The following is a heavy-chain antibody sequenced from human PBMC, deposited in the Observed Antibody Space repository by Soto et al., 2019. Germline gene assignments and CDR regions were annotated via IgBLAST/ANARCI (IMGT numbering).Heavy chain of an antibody. D-gene: IGHD3-3*01. CDR2: ISAYNGNT. CDR1: GYTFTSYG. Sequence: GASVKVSCKASGYTFTSYGISWVRRAPGQGLEWMGWISAYNGNTNYAQKLQGRVTMTTDTSTSTAYMELRSLRSDDTAVYYCARDPFNYDFPPLDIWGQGTMVTVSS. J-gene: IGHJ3*02. V-gene: IGHV1-18*01. CDR3: ARDPFNYDFPPLDI.